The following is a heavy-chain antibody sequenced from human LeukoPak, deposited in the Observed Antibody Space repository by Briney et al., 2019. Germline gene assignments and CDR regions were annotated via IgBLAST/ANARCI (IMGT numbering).Heavy chain of an antibody. J-gene: IGHJ4*02. CDR2: IWYDGSNQ. CDR3: ATGMAVAGTFDY. Sequence: PGRSLRLSCAASGFTLSNYGMHWVRQAPAKGLEWVAVIWYDGSNQYYADSVKGRFTISRDNSKNTLYLQMNSLRAEDTAVYYCATGMAVAGTFDYWGQGTLVTVSS. V-gene: IGHV3-33*01. D-gene: IGHD6-19*01. CDR1: GFTLSNYG.